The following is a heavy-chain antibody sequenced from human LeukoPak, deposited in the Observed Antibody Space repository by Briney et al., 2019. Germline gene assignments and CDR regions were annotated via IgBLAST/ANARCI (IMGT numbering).Heavy chain of an antibody. CDR1: GGSISSGDYY. CDR2: IYYSGST. J-gene: IGHJ5*02. CDR3: ASVAAKEDRWFDP. V-gene: IGHV4-30-4*08. Sequence: SETLSLTCTVSGGSISSGDYYWSWIRQPPGKGLEWIGYIYYSGSTYYNPSLKSRVTISVDTSKNQFSLKLSSVTAADTAVYYCASVAAKEDRWFDPWGQGTLVTVSS. D-gene: IGHD2-15*01.